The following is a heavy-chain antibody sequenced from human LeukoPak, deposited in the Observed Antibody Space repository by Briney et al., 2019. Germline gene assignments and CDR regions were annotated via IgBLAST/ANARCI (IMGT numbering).Heavy chain of an antibody. V-gene: IGHV1-69*13. Sequence: ASVKVSCKASGGTFSSYAISWVRQAPGQGLEWMGGIIPIFGTANYAQRFQGRVTITADESTSTAYMELSSLRSEDTAVYYCARIYGGNFDYWGQGTLVTVSS. CDR3: ARIYGGNFDY. CDR1: GGTFSSYA. J-gene: IGHJ4*02. CDR2: IIPIFGTA. D-gene: IGHD2-2*02.